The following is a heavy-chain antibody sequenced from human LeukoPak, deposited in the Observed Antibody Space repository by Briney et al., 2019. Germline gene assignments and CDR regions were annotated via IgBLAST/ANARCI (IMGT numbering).Heavy chain of an antibody. CDR3: AKGSYYDGSGSFYFDY. D-gene: IGHD3-22*01. CDR1: GFTFSSYA. J-gene: IGHJ4*02. Sequence: GGSLRLSCAASGFTFSSYAMSWVRQAPGKGLEWVSGISGSGDNTYYADSVKGRFTISRDNSKNTLYVQVNSLGTEDTAAYYCAKGSYYDGSGSFYFDYWGQGTLVTVSS. V-gene: IGHV3-23*01. CDR2: ISGSGDNT.